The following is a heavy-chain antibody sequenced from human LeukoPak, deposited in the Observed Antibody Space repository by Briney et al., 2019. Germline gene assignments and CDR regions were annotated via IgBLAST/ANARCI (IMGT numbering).Heavy chain of an antibody. CDR1: GGSISSGSYY. D-gene: IGHD3-10*01. V-gene: IGHV4-39*07. J-gene: IGHJ3*02. Sequence: PSETLSLTCSVSGGSISSGSYYWSWIRQPAGKGLEWIGSIYYSGSTYYNPSLKSRVTISVDTSKNQFSLKLSSVTAADTAVYYCARDITIRGAFDIWGQGTMVTVSS. CDR3: ARDITIRGAFDI. CDR2: IYYSGST.